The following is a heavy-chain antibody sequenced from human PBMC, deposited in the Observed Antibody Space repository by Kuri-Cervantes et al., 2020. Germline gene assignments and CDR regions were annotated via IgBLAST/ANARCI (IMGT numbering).Heavy chain of an antibody. CDR1: GGSINNYH. CDR3: ATNRCSSTSCYEYNWFDP. Sequence: ESLKISCTVSGGSINNYHWTWIRQPPGKGLEWIGYIYYSGSTNYNPSLQSRVTISVDTSKNQFSLKLSSVTAADTAVYYCATNRCSSTSCYEYNWFDPWGQGTLVTVSS. CDR2: IYYSGST. J-gene: IGHJ5*02. V-gene: IGHV4-59*01. D-gene: IGHD2-2*01.